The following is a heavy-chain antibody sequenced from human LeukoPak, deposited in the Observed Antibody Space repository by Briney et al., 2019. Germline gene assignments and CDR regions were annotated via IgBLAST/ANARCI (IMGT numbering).Heavy chain of an antibody. CDR2: VNPNSGNT. Sequence: GASVKVSCKASGYTFTSYDINWVRQAPGQGLEWMGWVNPNSGNTGYAQKLQGRVTMTRNTSISTAYMELSSLRSEDTAVYYCARGRRTWVSDWGQGTLVTVSS. CDR3: ARGRRTWVSD. V-gene: IGHV1-8*01. CDR1: GYTFTSYD. D-gene: IGHD2/OR15-2a*01. J-gene: IGHJ4*02.